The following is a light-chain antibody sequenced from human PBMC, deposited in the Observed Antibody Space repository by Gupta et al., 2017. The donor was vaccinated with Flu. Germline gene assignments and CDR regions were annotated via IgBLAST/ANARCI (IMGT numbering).Light chain of an antibody. CDR3: QRFNTYPTT. Sequence: PSFLSASVGDRVTITCRASQAISNYLAWYQQKPGKAPNLLIYVASTLQSGVPSRFSGSGSGTEFTLTISSLQPEDFATYFCQRFNTYPTTFGQGTKMELK. CDR1: QAISNY. V-gene: IGKV1-9*01. CDR2: VAS. J-gene: IGKJ2*01.